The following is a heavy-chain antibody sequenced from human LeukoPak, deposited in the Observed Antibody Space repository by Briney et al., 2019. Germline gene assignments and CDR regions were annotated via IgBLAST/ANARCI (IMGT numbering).Heavy chain of an antibody. Sequence: PSETLSLTCAVYGGSFSGYYWSWIRQPPGKGLEWIGEINHSGSTNHNPSLKSRVTISVDTSKNQFSLKLSSVTAADTAVYYCARGGPVAGILYYFDYWGQGTLVTVSP. V-gene: IGHV4-34*01. J-gene: IGHJ4*02. CDR1: GGSFSGYY. CDR2: INHSGST. CDR3: ARGGPVAGILYYFDY. D-gene: IGHD6-19*01.